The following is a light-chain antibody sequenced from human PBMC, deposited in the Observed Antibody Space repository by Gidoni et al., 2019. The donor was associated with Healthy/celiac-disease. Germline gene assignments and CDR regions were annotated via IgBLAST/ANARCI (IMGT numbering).Light chain of an antibody. CDR3: QQYNNWPPVT. CDR2: GAS. CDR1: QSVSSN. V-gene: IGKV3-15*01. Sequence: EIVMTQSPATLSVSPGERATLSCRASQSVSSNFAWYQQKPGQAPRPLTYGASTRATGIPARFSGSGSGTEFTLTISSLQSEDFAVYYCQQYNNWPPVTFGGGTKVEIK. J-gene: IGKJ4*01.